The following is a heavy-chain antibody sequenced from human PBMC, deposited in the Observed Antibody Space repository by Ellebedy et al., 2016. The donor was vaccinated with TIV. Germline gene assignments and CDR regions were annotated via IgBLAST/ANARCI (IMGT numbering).Heavy chain of an antibody. Sequence: GESLKISXSASGFTFSTYAMSWVRHAPGKGLELVSAISYSGGSTYYTDSVKGRFTISRDNSMNTVYLQLNSLRVEDTAVYYCAKALYGGNFWGQGTLVTVSS. D-gene: IGHD4-23*01. CDR2: ISYSGGST. CDR1: GFTFSTYA. V-gene: IGHV3-23*01. J-gene: IGHJ4*02. CDR3: AKALYGGNF.